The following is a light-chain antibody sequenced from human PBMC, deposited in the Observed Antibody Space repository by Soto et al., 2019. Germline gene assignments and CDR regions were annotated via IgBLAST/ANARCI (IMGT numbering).Light chain of an antibody. V-gene: IGKV3-20*01. J-gene: IGKJ4*01. CDR3: QQNGSSCT. Sequence: EILLTQSPATLSLSPGERATLSCRASQSVSSSYVAWHQQTPGQAPRLLFDGASRRATGTPGSIGGSAAGADFTLTISRLAADDVAEYYCQQNGSSCTFGEGTKVDI. CDR2: GAS. CDR1: QSVSSSY.